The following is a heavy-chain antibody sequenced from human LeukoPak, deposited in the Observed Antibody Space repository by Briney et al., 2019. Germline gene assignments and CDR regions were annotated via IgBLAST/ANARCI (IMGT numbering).Heavy chain of an antibody. D-gene: IGHD5-12*01. CDR1: GYRFTSYW. V-gene: IGHV5-51*01. CDR2: IYPGDSET. Sequence: GESLKISCEGSGYRFTSYWIVWVRQMPGKGLEWMGLIYPGDSETRYRPSFQGQVTISADKSINTAYLQWSSLKASDSGMYYCAKMRVVATIPLFDYWGQGTLVTVSS. J-gene: IGHJ4*02. CDR3: AKMRVVATIPLFDY.